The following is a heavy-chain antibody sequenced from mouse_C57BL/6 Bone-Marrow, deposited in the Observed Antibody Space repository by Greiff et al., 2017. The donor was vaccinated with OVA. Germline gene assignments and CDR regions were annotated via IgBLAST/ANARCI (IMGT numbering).Heavy chain of an antibody. V-gene: IGHV1-64*01. Sequence: QVQLQQPGAELVKPGASVKLSCKASGYTFTSYWMHWVKQRPGQGLEWIGMIHPNSGSTNYNEKFKSKATLTVDKSSSTAYMQLSSLTSEDSAVYYCARSYGSSYLSWFAYWGQGTTLTVSS. CDR1: GYTFTSYW. CDR2: IHPNSGST. D-gene: IGHD1-1*01. CDR3: ARSYGSSYLSWFAY. J-gene: IGHJ2*01.